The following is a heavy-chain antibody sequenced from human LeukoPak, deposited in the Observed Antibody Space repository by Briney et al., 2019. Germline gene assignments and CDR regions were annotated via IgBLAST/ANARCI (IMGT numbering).Heavy chain of an antibody. CDR1: GYTFTGYY. CDR3: ARATGLRYFDWLLTDRNYYYYMDV. Sequence: ASVKVSCKASGYTFTGYYMHWVRQAPGQGLEWMGWINPNSGGTNYAQKFQGRVTMTRDTSISTAYMELSRLRSDDTAVYYCARATGLRYFDWLLTDRNYYYYMDVWGKGTTVTISS. V-gene: IGHV1-2*02. J-gene: IGHJ6*03. D-gene: IGHD3-9*01. CDR2: INPNSGGT.